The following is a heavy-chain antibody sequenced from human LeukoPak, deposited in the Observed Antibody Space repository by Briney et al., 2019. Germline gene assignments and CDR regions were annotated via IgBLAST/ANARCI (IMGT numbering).Heavy chain of an antibody. CDR1: GFTFSNAW. CDR2: IKSKTDGGTT. D-gene: IGHD2-2*01. CDR3: TTLVIPSGVPAAPDY. Sequence: GSLRLSCAASGFTFSNAWMSWVRQAPGKGLEWVGRIKSKTDGGTTDYAAPVKGRFTISRDDSKNTLYLQMNSLKTEDTAVYYCTTLVIPSGVPAAPDYWGQGTLVSVSS. J-gene: IGHJ4*02. V-gene: IGHV3-15*01.